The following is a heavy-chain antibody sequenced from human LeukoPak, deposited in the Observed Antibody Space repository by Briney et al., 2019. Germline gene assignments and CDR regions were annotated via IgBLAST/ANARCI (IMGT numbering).Heavy chain of an antibody. CDR1: GYTLTELS. V-gene: IGHV1-24*01. CDR2: FDPEDGET. J-gene: IGHJ3*01. Sequence: ASVKVSCKVSGYTLTELSMHWVRQAPGKGLEWMGGFDPEDGETIYAQKFQGRVTMTEDTSTDTAYMELSSLRSEDTAVYYCASRIAAAGGSTFDVWGQGTMVTVSS. D-gene: IGHD6-13*01. CDR3: ASRIAAAGGSTFDV.